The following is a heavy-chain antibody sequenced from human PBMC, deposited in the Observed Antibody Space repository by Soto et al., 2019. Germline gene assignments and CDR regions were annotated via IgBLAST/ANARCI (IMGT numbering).Heavy chain of an antibody. J-gene: IGHJ3*02. CDR3: ARIRAYYYDSSGFDAFDI. Sequence: SGPTLVNPTQTLTLTCTFSGFSLSTSGMCVSWIRQPPGKALEWLALIDWDDDKYYSTSLKTRLTTSKDTSKNQVVLTMTNMDPVDTATYYCARIRAYYYDSSGFDAFDIWGQGTMVTVSS. D-gene: IGHD3-22*01. V-gene: IGHV2-70*01. CDR1: GFSLSTSGMC. CDR2: IDWDDDK.